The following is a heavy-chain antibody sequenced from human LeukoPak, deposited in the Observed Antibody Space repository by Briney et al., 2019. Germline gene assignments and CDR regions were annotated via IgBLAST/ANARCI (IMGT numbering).Heavy chain of an antibody. CDR3: ARAYSGYAIDWFDP. CDR2: INPNSGGT. J-gene: IGHJ5*02. Sequence: ASVKVSCKASGYTFTGYYMHWVRQAPGQGLEWMGWINPNSGGTNYAQKFQGRVTMTRDTSISTAYMELSRLRSDDTAVYYCARAYSGYAIDWFDPWGQGTLVTVSS. D-gene: IGHD5-12*01. CDR1: GYTFTGYY. V-gene: IGHV1-2*02.